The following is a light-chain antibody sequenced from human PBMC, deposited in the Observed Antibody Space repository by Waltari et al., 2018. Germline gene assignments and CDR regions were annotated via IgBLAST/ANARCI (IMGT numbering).Light chain of an antibody. J-gene: IGKJ3*01. V-gene: IGKV3D-15*01. Sequence: EIVMTQSPATLSVSPGDRATLSCRASQTISSNLAWYQQRPGQAPRLLIYGASNSATGSPARFSGTGSGTEFTLTISSLQSEDFAVYYCQQYNNWPPLFTFGPGTKVDMK. CDR2: GAS. CDR3: QQYNNWPPLFT. CDR1: QTISSN.